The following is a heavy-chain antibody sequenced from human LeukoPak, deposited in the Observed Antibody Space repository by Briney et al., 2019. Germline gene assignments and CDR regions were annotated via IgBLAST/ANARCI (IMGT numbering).Heavy chain of an antibody. D-gene: IGHD3-16*02. CDR2: INHSGST. J-gene: IGHJ5*02. CDR3: ARSKIYDYVWGSYRRGYWFDP. CDR1: GGSISSSSYY. Sequence: SETLSLTCTVSGGSISSSSYYWSWIRQPPGKGLEWIGEINHSGSTNYNPSLKSRVTISVDTSKNQFSLKLSSVTAADTAVYYCARSKIYDYVWGSYRRGYWFDPWGQGTLVTVSS. V-gene: IGHV4-39*07.